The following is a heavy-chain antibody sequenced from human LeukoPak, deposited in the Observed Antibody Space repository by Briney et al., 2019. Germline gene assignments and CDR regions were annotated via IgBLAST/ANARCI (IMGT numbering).Heavy chain of an antibody. CDR3: AKVVGWYSSGWNGFDY. J-gene: IGHJ4*02. V-gene: IGHV3-23*01. Sequence: GGSLRLSCVVSGFTFSSYAMSWVRQAPGKGLEWVSAISGSGGSTYYADSVKGRFTISRDNSKNTLYLQMNSLRAEDTAVYYCAKVVGWYSSGWNGFDYWGQGTLVTVSS. D-gene: IGHD6-19*01. CDR1: GFTFSSYA. CDR2: ISGSGGST.